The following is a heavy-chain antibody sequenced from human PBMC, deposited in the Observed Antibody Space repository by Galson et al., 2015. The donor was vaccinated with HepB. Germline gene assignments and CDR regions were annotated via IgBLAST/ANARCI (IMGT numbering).Heavy chain of an antibody. Sequence: SLRLSCAASGFTFSSYGMHWVRQAPGKGLEWVAVIWYDGSNKYYADSVKGRFTISRDNSKNTLYLQMNSLRAEDTAVYYCARDLYNSGWSYGMDVWGQGTTVTVSS. CDR3: ARDLYNSGWSYGMDV. CDR2: IWYDGSNK. D-gene: IGHD6-19*01. V-gene: IGHV3-33*08. J-gene: IGHJ6*02. CDR1: GFTFSSYG.